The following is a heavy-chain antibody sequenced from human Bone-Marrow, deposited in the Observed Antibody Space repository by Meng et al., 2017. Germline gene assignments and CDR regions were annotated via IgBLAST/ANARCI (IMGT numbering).Heavy chain of an antibody. CDR3: AKEYVSHSSGYDAFDV. V-gene: IGHV3-48*03. J-gene: IGHJ3*01. D-gene: IGHD3-22*01. Sequence: GGSLRLSCAASGFTFSSYAMHWVRQAPGKGLEWIANIKSGGNTKFYADSVKGRFTISRDDAKTSLYLQMNSLRAEDTAIYYCAKEYVSHSSGYDAFDVWGQGTVVTVSS. CDR2: IKSGGNTK. CDR1: GFTFSSYA.